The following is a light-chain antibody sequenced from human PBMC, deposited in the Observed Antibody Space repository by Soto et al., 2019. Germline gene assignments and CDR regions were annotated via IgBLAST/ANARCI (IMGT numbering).Light chain of an antibody. CDR2: AAS. CDR1: QDITDY. Sequence: DIRMTQSPSSLSASVGDRVTITCRASQDITDYLAWYQQKPGQVPKLLIYAASTLQSGVPSRFTGSGSGTDFTLTINGLQPEDFAIYYCQNYNSAPWTVGQGTKVEF. CDR3: QNYNSAPWT. V-gene: IGKV1-27*01. J-gene: IGKJ1*01.